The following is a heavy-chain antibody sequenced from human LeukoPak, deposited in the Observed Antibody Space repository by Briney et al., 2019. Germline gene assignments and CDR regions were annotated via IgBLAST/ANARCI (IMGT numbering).Heavy chain of an antibody. J-gene: IGHJ4*02. CDR3: ARDKYGDYYFDY. D-gene: IGHD4-17*01. CDR2: ISSSSSYI. CDR1: GFTFTTHT. Sequence: PGGSLRLSCAASGFTFTTHTMNWVRQAPGKGLEWVSSISSSSSYIYYADSVKGRFTISRDNAKNSLYLQMNSLRAEDTALYYCARDKYGDYYFDYWGQGALVTVSS. V-gene: IGHV3-21*01.